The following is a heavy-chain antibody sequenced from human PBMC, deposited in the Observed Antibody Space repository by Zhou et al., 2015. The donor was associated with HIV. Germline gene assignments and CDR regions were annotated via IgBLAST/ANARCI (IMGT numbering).Heavy chain of an antibody. CDR1: GFTFTVYY. V-gene: IGHV1-46*01. D-gene: IGHD1-14*01. CDR3: ARGGFSSTGLSSYFFDY. J-gene: IGHJ4*02. Sequence: QVQVVQSGAETKKPGASVKVSCKPSGFTFTVYYMHWVRQAPGQGLEWMGIINLSGGNTNYAQKFQGKVSMTRDTSTRTVYMELNSLTTDDTAVYYCARGGFSSTGLSSYFFDYWGQGTLITVSS. CDR2: INLSGGNT.